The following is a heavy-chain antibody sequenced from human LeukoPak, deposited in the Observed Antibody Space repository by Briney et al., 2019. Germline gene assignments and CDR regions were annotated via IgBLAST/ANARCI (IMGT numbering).Heavy chain of an antibody. CDR2: IKPDGSDK. CDR1: GFTFSTYW. Sequence: PGGSLRLSCAASGFTFSTYWLNWVRQAPGKGLEWVANIKPDGSDKYYVASVEGRFTVSRDNAKNTLYLQMNSLRAEDTAVYYCASRLPSWVVGDYEESGGYWGQGTLVTVSS. D-gene: IGHD4-17*01. J-gene: IGHJ4*02. V-gene: IGHV3-7*01. CDR3: ASRLPSWVVGDYEESGGY.